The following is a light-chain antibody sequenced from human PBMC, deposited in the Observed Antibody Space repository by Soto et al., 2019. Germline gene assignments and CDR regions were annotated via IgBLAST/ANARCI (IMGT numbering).Light chain of an antibody. V-gene: IGLV2-14*01. J-gene: IGLJ2*01. CDR2: EVS. CDR3: SSYTTSNTLV. Sequence: QSALTQPASVSRSPGQSITISCTGTSSDVGAYTYVSWYQQHPGKAPKLMIFEVSDRPSGVSNRFSGSKSGNTASLTISGLQAEDEADYYCSSYTTSNTLVFGGGTKVTVL. CDR1: SSDVGAYTY.